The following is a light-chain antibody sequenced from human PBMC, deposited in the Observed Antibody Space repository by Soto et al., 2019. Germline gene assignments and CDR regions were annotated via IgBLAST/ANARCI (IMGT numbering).Light chain of an antibody. CDR3: ASWANTLSDGRV. V-gene: IGLV1-51*02. Sequence: QSVFTQPPSVSAAPGQTVSISCSGSGSNSRDHYVSWYQHLPGAAPKLLIFETNRRPARIPDRFSGSKSGTSATLGITGLQTADEGDYYCASWANTLSDGRVFGPGTKLTVL. CDR1: GSNSRDHY. CDR2: ETN. J-gene: IGLJ1*01.